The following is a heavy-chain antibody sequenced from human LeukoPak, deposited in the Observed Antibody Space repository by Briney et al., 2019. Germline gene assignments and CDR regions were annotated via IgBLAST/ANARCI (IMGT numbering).Heavy chain of an antibody. CDR2: VHHSGRT. V-gene: IGHV4-34*07. Sequence: PSETLSLTCAVSGGSFSYCYWSWIRQPPGKGLEWIGEVHHSGRTNYNASLKSRVTISVDTSKNQFSLRLSSVTAADTAVYYCAPRGDIEHSYGYGKWFDPWGQGIRVTVSS. J-gene: IGHJ5*02. CDR3: APRGDIEHSYGYGKWFDP. CDR1: GGSFSYCY. D-gene: IGHD3-16*01.